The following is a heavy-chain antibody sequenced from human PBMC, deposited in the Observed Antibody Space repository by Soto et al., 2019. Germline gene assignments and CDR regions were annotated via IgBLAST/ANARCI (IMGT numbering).Heavy chain of an antibody. CDR3: ARGAVDGGGDRYSGYYGMDG. Sequence: LSLTCTVSGGSIRSYSWRWIRQPPGTGLEWIGYIYYSGSTNYNPPLKSRVTISVDTSKNQFSLKLSSVAAADPAVYYWARGAVDGGGDRYSGYYGMDGWGQGTTGTV. CDR2: IYYSGST. V-gene: IGHV4-59*01. J-gene: IGHJ6*02. D-gene: IGHD2-21*02. CDR1: GGSIRSYS.